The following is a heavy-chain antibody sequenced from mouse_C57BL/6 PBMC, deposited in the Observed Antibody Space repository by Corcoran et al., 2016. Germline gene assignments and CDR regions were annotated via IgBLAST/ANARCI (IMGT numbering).Heavy chain of an antibody. CDR1: GFNIKDYY. D-gene: IGHD2-1*01. V-gene: IGHV14-1*01. CDR2: IDPEDGDT. CDR3: TDGNYGTWFAY. Sequence: EVQLQQSGAELVRPGASVKLSCTASGFNIKDYYMHWVKQRPEQGLEWIGRIDPEDGDTEYAPKFQGKATMTADTSSNTAYLQLSSLTSEDTAVYYCTDGNYGTWFAYWGQGTLVTVSA. J-gene: IGHJ3*01.